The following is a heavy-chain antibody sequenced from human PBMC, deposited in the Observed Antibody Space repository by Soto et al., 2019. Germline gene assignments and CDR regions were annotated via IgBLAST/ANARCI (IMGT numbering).Heavy chain of an antibody. CDR2: LNSDGSGT. CDR1: GFTFSNYW. D-gene: IGHD2-15*01. Sequence: EVQLVESGGGLVQPGTSLRLSCAASGFTFSNYWMHWVRQAPGKGLVWVSRLNSDGSGTSYADSVKGRFTISRDNAKNTLYLQMNSLRAEDTAVYYCAKGGGKTIDYWGQGTLVIVSS. CDR3: AKGGGKTIDY. V-gene: IGHV3-74*01. J-gene: IGHJ4*02.